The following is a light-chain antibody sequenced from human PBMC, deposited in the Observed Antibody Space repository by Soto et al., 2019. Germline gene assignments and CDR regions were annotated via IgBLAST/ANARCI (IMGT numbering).Light chain of an antibody. J-gene: IGKJ2*02. V-gene: IGKV3-15*01. Sequence: DIVMTQSPDSLSVSPGERATLSCRASQSVSSNLAWYQQKPGQAPRLLIYGASTRATGIPARFSGSGSGTEFTLTISSLQSEDFAVYYCQQYNNWPPWGTFGQGTKLEIK. CDR1: QSVSSN. CDR3: QQYNNWPPWGT. CDR2: GAS.